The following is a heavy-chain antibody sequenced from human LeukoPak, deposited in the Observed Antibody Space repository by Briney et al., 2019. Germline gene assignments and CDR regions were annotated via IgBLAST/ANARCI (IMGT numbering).Heavy chain of an antibody. J-gene: IGHJ4*02. V-gene: IGHV3-23*01. D-gene: IGHD2-15*01. CDR2: ISGSGGST. CDR3: ARDGGYCSGGSCYRVDY. Sequence: PGGSLRLSCAASGFTFSSYAMNWVRQAPGKGLEWVSAISGSGGSTYYADSVKGRFTISRDNSKNTLYLQMNSLRAEDTAVYYCARDGGYCSGGSCYRVDYWGQGTLVTVSS. CDR1: GFTFSSYA.